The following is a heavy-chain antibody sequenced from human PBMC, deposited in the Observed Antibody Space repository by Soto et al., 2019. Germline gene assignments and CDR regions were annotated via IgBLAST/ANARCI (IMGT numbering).Heavy chain of an antibody. Sequence: PSETLSLTCAVSGDSISSPNWWSWYRQPPGKGLELVGEMFASGSSNYNPSLNGRVTMSLGTSKNHFSLRLTSLTAADTAIYYGAREGFDHRPDYWGQGIPVTVSS. J-gene: IGHJ4*02. CDR2: MFASGSS. CDR3: AREGFDHRPDY. V-gene: IGHV4-4*02. CDR1: GDSISSPNW.